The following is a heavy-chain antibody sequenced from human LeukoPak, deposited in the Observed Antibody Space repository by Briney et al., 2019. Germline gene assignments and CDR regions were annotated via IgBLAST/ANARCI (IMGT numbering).Heavy chain of an antibody. CDR3: ARDLYRIVVVPHYFDY. Sequence: GGSLRLSCAASGFTFSSYTMNWVRQAPGKGLEWVSSITSSSSYIYYADSVKGRFTISRDNAKNSLYLQMNSLRAEDTAVYYCARDLYRIVVVPHYFDYWGQGTLVTVSS. CDR2: ITSSSSYI. D-gene: IGHD3-22*01. CDR1: GFTFSSYT. V-gene: IGHV3-21*01. J-gene: IGHJ4*02.